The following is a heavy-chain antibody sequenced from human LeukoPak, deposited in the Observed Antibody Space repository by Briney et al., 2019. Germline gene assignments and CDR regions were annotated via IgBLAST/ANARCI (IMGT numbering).Heavy chain of an antibody. CDR1: GGSVSSGSYY. J-gene: IGHJ4*02. V-gene: IGHV4-61*01. CDR3: AREVVPAATVDY. CDR2: IYYSGRT. D-gene: IGHD2-2*01. Sequence: SETLSLTCTVSGGSVSSGSYYWSWIRQPPGKGLEWIGYIYYSGRTNYNPSLKSRVTISVDTSKNQFSLKLSSVTAADTAVYYCAREVVPAATVDYWGQGTLVTVSS.